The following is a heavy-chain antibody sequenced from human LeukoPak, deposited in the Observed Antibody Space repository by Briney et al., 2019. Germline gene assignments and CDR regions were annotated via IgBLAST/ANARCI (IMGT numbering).Heavy chain of an antibody. J-gene: IGHJ4*02. CDR3: AKRGAEVGVTVALGDY. Sequence: GGSLRLSCAASGFTFSSYAMSWVRQAPGKGLEWVSAISGSGDSTYYADSVKGRFTISRDNSKNTLYLQMNSLRAEDTAVYYCAKRGAEVGVTVALGDYWGQGTLVTVSS. CDR2: ISGSGDST. D-gene: IGHD3-16*02. CDR1: GFTFSSYA. V-gene: IGHV3-23*01.